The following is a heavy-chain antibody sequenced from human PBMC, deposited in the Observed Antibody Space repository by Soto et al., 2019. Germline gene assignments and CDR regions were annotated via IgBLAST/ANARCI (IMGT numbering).Heavy chain of an antibody. CDR3: ARGCS. D-gene: IGHD2-8*01. CDR2: IAPNGNDK. CDR1: GFNFSGDW. V-gene: IGHV3-7*05. J-gene: IGHJ4*02. Sequence: QLVESGGGSVQRGGSLRLSCAAYGFNFSGDWMSWVRQAPGKGPEWVANIAPNGNDKSYVDSVRGRFTISRDNAKKSMFLQMDSLGDDDTAVYYCARGCSWGQGALVTVSS.